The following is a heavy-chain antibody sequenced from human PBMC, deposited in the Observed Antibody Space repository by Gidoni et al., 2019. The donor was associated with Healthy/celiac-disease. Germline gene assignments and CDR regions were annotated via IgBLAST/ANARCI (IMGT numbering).Heavy chain of an antibody. CDR2: VKSDGSST. CDR3: ARPKHPIVGASYYFDY. J-gene: IGHJ4*02. D-gene: IGHD1-26*01. CDR1: GFTFSSYW. Sequence: EVQLVESGGGLVQPGGSLRLSCAASGFTFSSYWMHWVRQAPGKGLVWVSRVKSDGSSTSYADSVKGRFTISRDNAKNTLYLQMNSLRAEDTAVYYCARPKHPIVGASYYFDYWGQGTLVTVSS. V-gene: IGHV3-74*01.